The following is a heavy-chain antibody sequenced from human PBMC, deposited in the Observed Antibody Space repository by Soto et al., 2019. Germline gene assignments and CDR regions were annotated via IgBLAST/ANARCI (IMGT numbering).Heavy chain of an antibody. D-gene: IGHD6-13*01. J-gene: IGHJ1*01. V-gene: IGHV3-9*01. CDR1: GFTFDDYA. CDR2: INWNSGSI. Sequence: PGGSLRLSCAASGFTFDDYAMHWVRQVPGKGLEWVSGINWNSGSIGYGDSVKGRFAISRDNAKNSLHLQMNSLSAEDTAFYCCVKDESINWYSGHFRHWGQGTLVIVSS. CDR3: VKDESINWYSGHFRH.